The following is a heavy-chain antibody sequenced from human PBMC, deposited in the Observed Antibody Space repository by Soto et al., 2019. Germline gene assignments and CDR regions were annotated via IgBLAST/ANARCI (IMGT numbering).Heavy chain of an antibody. V-gene: IGHV4-59*01. D-gene: IGHD6-13*01. Sequence: SETLSLTCTVSGGSISSYYWSWIRQPPGKGLEWIGYIFDSGSTNYNPSLKSRVTISVDTSKNQFSLKVRSVTAADTAVYYCARVGAAAAPGYFDYWSQGTLVTVSS. CDR2: IFDSGST. CDR3: ARVGAAAAPGYFDY. CDR1: GGSISSYY. J-gene: IGHJ4*02.